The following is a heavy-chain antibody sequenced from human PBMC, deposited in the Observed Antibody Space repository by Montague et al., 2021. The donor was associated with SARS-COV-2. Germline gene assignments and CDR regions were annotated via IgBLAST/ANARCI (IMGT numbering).Heavy chain of an antibody. CDR2: INHGGNT. V-gene: IGHV4-34*01. J-gene: IGHJ6*03. CDR3: ARLRDGVVPSPILGIGPYFTYYYMDV. D-gene: IGHD2-15*01. CDR1: GGSFSGYY. Sequence: SETRSLTCAVHGGSFSGYYWNWIRQPPGKGLEWIGEINHGGNTNCNPSLKNRLTISVDTSKDQFSLKLTSVAATDTAVYYCARLRDGVVPSPILGIGPYFTYYYMDVWGKGTTVTVSS.